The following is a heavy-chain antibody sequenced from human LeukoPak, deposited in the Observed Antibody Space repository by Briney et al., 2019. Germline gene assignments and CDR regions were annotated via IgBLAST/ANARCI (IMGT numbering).Heavy chain of an antibody. CDR1: GYTFTGYY. CDR3: ARGDCSGGSCYSGGIDV. CDR2: INPNSGGT. D-gene: IGHD2-15*01. V-gene: IGHV1-2*02. Sequence: ASVKVSCKASGYTFTGYYMHWVRQAPGQGLEWMGWINPNSGGTNYAQKFQGRVTMTRDTSISTAYMELSRLRSDDPAVYYCARGDCSGGSCYSGGIDVWGQGTTVTVSS. J-gene: IGHJ6*02.